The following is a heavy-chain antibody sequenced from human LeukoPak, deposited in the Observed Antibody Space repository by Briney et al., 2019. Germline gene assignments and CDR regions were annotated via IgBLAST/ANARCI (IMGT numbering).Heavy chain of an antibody. CDR1: GFTFNTYT. V-gene: IGHV3-21*01. D-gene: IGHD2-15*01. CDR3: ARDEVAVAASPSYWYFGL. J-gene: IGHJ2*01. Sequence: GGSLRLSCAASGFTFNTYTMNWVRQAPGKGLEWVSSISSSGSYIYYADSLKGRFTISRDNAKTSLYLQMNSLRAEDTAVYYCARDEVAVAASPSYWYFGLWGRGTLVTVSS. CDR2: ISSSGSYI.